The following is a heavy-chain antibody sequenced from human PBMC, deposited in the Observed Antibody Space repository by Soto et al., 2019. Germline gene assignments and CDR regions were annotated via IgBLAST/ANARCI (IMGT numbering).Heavy chain of an antibody. Sequence: SETLSLTCTVSGGSTTNFYWSWIRQPPGKRLEWMGYISHSGITNYNPSLKSRITISVDTSKDQFSLKLSSVTAADAAVYYCARDLRGYSYGYDAFDIWGQGTTVTVSS. V-gene: IGHV4-59*01. CDR3: ARDLRGYSYGYDAFDI. CDR1: GGSTTNFY. D-gene: IGHD5-18*01. CDR2: ISHSGIT. J-gene: IGHJ3*02.